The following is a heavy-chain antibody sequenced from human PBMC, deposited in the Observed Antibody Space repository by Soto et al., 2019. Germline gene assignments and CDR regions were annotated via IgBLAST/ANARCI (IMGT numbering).Heavy chain of an antibody. CDR1: GYSFTSYW. CDR3: ARHQGFNYDDYYYNGMDV. J-gene: IGHJ6*02. CDR2: IDPSDSYT. V-gene: IGHV5-10-1*01. D-gene: IGHD3-22*01. Sequence: PGESLKISCKGSGYSFTSYWISWVRQMPGKGLEWMGRIDPSDSYTNYSPSFQGHVTISADKSISTAYLQWSSLKASDTAMYYCARHQGFNYDDYYYNGMDVWGQGTTGTISS.